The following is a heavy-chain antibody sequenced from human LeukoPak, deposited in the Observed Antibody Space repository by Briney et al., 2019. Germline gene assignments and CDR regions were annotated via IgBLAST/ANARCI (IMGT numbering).Heavy chain of an antibody. V-gene: IGHV3-53*01. CDR1: GFIFSNAW. CDR2: IYTSGNT. J-gene: IGHJ3*02. CDR3: ARTITMARVDI. Sequence: GGSLRLSCAASGFIFSNAWMNWVRQAPGKGLEWVSVIYTSGNTYYADSVKGRFTISRDNSKNTLYLQMNSLRAEDTAVYYCARTITMARVDIWGQGAMVTVSS. D-gene: IGHD3-10*01.